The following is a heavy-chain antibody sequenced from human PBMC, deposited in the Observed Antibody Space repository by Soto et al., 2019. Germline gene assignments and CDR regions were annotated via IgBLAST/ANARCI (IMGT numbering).Heavy chain of an antibody. Sequence: GASVKVSCKASGYTFTSYYIHWVRQAPGQGLEWMGIMNPSGGSTSYAQKFQGRVTMTRNTSISTAYMELSSLRSEDTAVYYCARDSEVACGEWGQGTLVTVSS. CDR2: MNPSGGST. CDR3: ARDSEVACGE. V-gene: IGHV1-46*01. D-gene: IGHD4-17*01. CDR1: GYTFTSYY. J-gene: IGHJ4*02.